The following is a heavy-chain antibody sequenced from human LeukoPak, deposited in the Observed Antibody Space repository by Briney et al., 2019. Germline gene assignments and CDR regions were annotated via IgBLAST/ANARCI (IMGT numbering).Heavy chain of an antibody. CDR2: FYYRGNT. D-gene: IGHD2-21*02. Sequence: KSSETLSLTCSVSGGSVTNTSGYYWAWIRQSPGKRLEWIGRFYYRGNTYYNLSLNSRLTISVDTSNNQFSLKMSSVTATDTAIYYCARRRSDPGAFDIWGQGTQVTVSS. CDR3: ARRRSDPGAFDI. CDR1: GGSVTNTSGYY. J-gene: IGHJ3*02. V-gene: IGHV4-39*01.